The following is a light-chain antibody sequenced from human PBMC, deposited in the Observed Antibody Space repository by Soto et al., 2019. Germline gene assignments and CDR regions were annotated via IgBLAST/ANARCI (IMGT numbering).Light chain of an antibody. CDR1: SSDVGGYNY. V-gene: IGLV2-8*01. CDR3: SSYAGSSNV. J-gene: IGLJ1*01. CDR2: EVN. Sequence: QSALTQPPSASGSPGQSVAISCTGTSSDVGGYNYVSWYQQHPGKAPKLMIYEVNKRPSGVPDRFSGSKSGNTASLTVSGLQAEDEAEDYCSSYAGSSNVFGTGTK.